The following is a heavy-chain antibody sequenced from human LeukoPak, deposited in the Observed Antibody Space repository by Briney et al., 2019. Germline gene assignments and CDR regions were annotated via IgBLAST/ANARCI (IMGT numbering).Heavy chain of an antibody. CDR2: IYPGDSDT. D-gene: IGHD6-19*01. CDR1: GYSFTSYW. V-gene: IGHV5-51*01. Sequence: GESLKISCNGSGYSFTSYWIGWVRQMPGKGLEWMGIIYPGDSDTRYSPSFQGQVTISADKSISTAYLQWSSLKASDTAMYYCARAIAVDGGYYYYGMDVWGQGTTVTVSS. CDR3: ARAIAVDGGYYYYGMDV. J-gene: IGHJ6*02.